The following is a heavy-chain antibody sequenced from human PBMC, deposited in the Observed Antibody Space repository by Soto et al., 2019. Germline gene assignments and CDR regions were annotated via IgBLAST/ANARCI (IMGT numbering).Heavy chain of an antibody. Sequence: QVPLVQSEAEVKKPGASVKVSCKASGYTFTSYGISWVRQAPGQGLEWMGWISAYKGNTNYAQKLQGRVTMTTDTSTSTAYMELRSLRSDDTAVYYCAREAYYYGSGSYYNGYYGMDVWGQGTTVTVSS. J-gene: IGHJ6*02. CDR2: ISAYKGNT. D-gene: IGHD3-10*01. CDR3: AREAYYYGSGSYYNGYYGMDV. V-gene: IGHV1-18*01. CDR1: GYTFTSYG.